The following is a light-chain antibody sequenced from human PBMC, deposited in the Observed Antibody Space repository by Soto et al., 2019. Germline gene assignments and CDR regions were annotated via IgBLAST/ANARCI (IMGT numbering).Light chain of an antibody. CDR2: GAS. V-gene: IGKV3-15*01. CDR3: QQYSNWPRT. CDR1: QSVNIN. J-gene: IGKJ4*01. Sequence: EIVLTQSPATLSVSPGERVTLSCRASQSVNINLAWYQQKPGQAPRLLIYGASNRATDISARFSGSGSGTEFTLTISNLEPEDFAVYYCQQYSNWPRTFGQGTKVEIK.